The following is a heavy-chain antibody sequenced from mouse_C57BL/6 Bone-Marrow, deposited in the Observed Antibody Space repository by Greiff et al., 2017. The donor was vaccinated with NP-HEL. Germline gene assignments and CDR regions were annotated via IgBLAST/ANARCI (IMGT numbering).Heavy chain of an antibody. CDR1: GYTFTDYY. CDR3: ARGLRNYYAMDY. J-gene: IGHJ4*01. V-gene: IGHV1-26*01. D-gene: IGHD3-1*01. CDR2: INPNNGGT. Sequence: EVQLQQSGPELVKPGASVKISCKASGYTFTDYYMNWVKQSHGKGLEWIGDINPNNGGTSYNQKFKGKATLTVDKSSSTAYMELRSLTSEDSAVYYCARGLRNYYAMDYWGQGTSVTVSS.